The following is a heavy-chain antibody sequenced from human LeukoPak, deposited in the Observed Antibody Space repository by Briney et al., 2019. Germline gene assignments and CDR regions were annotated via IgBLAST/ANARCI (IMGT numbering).Heavy chain of an antibody. CDR2: INPTGGST. Sequence: ASVKVSCKASGYTVTSYYMHWVRQAPGQALEWMGLINPTGGSTGYAQKFQGRVTMTRDMSTSTDYMELSSLRSEDTAIYYCARDNSVGDNAWWFDPWGQGTLVTVSS. J-gene: IGHJ5*02. CDR3: ARDNSVGDNAWWFDP. CDR1: GYTVTSYY. D-gene: IGHD1-26*01. V-gene: IGHV1-46*01.